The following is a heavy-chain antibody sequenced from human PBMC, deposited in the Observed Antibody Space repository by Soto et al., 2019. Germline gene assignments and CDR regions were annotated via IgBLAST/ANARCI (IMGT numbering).Heavy chain of an antibody. D-gene: IGHD3-10*01. J-gene: IGHJ3*02. V-gene: IGHV4-4*07. CDR2: IYTSGST. CDR3: ARDSGLLWFGELLGAFDI. Sequence: SETLSLTCTVSGGSISSYYWSWIRQPAGKGLEWIGRIYTSGSTNYNPSLKSRVTMSVDTSKNQFSLKLSSVTAADTAVYYCARDSGLLWFGELLGAFDIWGQGTMVTVSS. CDR1: GGSISSYY.